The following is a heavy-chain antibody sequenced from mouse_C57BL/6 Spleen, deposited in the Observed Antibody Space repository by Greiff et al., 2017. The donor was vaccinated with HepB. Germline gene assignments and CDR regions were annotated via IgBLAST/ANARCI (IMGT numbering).Heavy chain of an antibody. J-gene: IGHJ3*01. CDR3: TRDWGLSWFAY. D-gene: IGHD6-2*01. CDR1: GFTFSSYA. V-gene: IGHV5-9-1*02. CDR2: ISSGGDYI. Sequence: EVKLQESGEGLVKPGGSLKLSCAASGFTFSSYAMSWVRQTPEKRLEWVAYISSGGDYIYYADTVKGRFTISRDNARNTLYLQMSSLKSEDTAMYYCTRDWGLSWFAYWGQGTLVTVSA.